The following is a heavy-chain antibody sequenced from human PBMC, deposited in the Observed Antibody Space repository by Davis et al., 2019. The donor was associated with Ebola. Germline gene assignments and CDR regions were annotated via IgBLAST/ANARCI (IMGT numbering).Heavy chain of an antibody. CDR2: TYYKSKWYN. J-gene: IGHJ3*01. CDR1: GDSVSSAG. CDR3: SRGWLRTGFDV. D-gene: IGHD3/OR15-3a*01. Sequence: PSETLSLTCAISGDSVSSAGWNWIRQSPSRGLEWLGRTYYKSKWYNDYAVSVKSRITINPDTSKNQFSLHLNSVTPEDTAVYYCSRGWLRTGFDVWGLGTMIIVSS. V-gene: IGHV6-1*01.